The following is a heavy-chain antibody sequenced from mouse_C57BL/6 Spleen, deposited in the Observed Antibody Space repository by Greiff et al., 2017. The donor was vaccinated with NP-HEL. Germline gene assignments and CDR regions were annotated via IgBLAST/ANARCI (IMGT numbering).Heavy chain of an antibody. Sequence: EVKLQESGPGLVKPSQSLSLTCSVTGYSITSGYYWNWIRQFPGNKLEWMGYISYDGSNNYNPSLKNRISITRDTSKNQFFLKLNSVTTEDTATYYCARGYYGSSWYFDYWGQGTTLTVSS. CDR2: ISYDGSN. V-gene: IGHV3-6*01. CDR3: ARGYYGSSWYFDY. J-gene: IGHJ2*01. D-gene: IGHD1-1*01. CDR1: GYSITSGYY.